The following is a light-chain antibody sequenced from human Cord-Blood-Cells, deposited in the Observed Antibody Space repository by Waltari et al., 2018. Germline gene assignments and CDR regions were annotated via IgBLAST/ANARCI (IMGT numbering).Light chain of an antibody. CDR3: QQYNSYSYT. Sequence: IQMTQSPSTLSASVGERVTITCRASQSISSWLAWYQQKPGKAPKLLIYDASSLESGAPSRCSGSGSGSEFTLTISSLQPDDFASDYCQQYNSYSYTFGQGTKLEIK. CDR1: QSISSW. CDR2: DAS. J-gene: IGKJ2*01. V-gene: IGKV1-5*01.